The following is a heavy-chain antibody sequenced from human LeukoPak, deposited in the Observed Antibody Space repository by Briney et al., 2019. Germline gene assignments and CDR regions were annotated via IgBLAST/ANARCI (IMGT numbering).Heavy chain of an antibody. V-gene: IGHV4-39*07. CDR3: ARSYNRFRAAAGIID. Sequence: SETLSLTCNVSGGSISSTSYSWVWLRQPPGKGLDWIGSIYYSGSTYYNPSLKSRVTVSIDTSKNQFSLKLNSVTAADTAVYYCARSYNRFRAAAGIIDWGQGTLVTVSS. D-gene: IGHD6-13*01. J-gene: IGHJ4*02. CDR1: GGSISSTSYS. CDR2: IYYSGST.